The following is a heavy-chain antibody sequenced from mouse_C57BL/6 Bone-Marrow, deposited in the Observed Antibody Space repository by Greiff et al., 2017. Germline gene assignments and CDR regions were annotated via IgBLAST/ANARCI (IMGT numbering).Heavy chain of an antibody. CDR3: ARRNYDVSY. CDR2: ILTGSGSA. D-gene: IGHD2-4*01. Sequence: LVESGAELMKPGASVKLSCKATGYTFTGYWIEWVKQRPGHGLEWIGEILTGSGSANYNETFKGKATFTADTSSNTAYMQLSSLTTEDSAIYYCARRNYDVSYWGQGTLVTVSA. CDR1: GYTFTGYW. V-gene: IGHV1-9*01. J-gene: IGHJ3*01.